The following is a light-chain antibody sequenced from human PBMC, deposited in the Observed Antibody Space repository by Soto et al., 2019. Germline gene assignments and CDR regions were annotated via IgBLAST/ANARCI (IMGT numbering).Light chain of an antibody. Sequence: QSVLTQPPSASGSPGQSVTISCTGTSSDVGGHNYVSWYQQHPGKAPKLLIYEVTKRPSGVPDRFSGSKSGNTASLTVSGLQAEDEADYYCNSYAGGHNPSFGTGTKVTVL. CDR3: NSYAGGHNPS. V-gene: IGLV2-8*01. J-gene: IGLJ1*01. CDR2: EVT. CDR1: SSDVGGHNY.